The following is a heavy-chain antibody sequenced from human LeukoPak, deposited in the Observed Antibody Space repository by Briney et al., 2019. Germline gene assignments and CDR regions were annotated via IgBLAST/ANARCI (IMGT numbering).Heavy chain of an antibody. J-gene: IGHJ4*02. Sequence: GESMKISCKGSGYRFTSYWIGWVRPLPGKGLGWVGIIYPVDSDTRYSPSFQGQLTISADKSISTAYLQWSSLKASDTAMYFCARQGAKRDYWGQGTLVTVSS. CDR2: IYPVDSDT. V-gene: IGHV5-51*01. CDR1: GYRFTSYW. D-gene: IGHD1-26*01. CDR3: ARQGAKRDY.